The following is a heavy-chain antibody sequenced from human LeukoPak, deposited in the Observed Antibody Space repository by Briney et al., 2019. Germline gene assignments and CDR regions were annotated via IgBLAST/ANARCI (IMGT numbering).Heavy chain of an antibody. CDR1: GYTLTELS. V-gene: IGHV1-24*01. Sequence: ASVKVSCKVSGYTLTELSMHWVRQAPGKGLEWMGGFDPEDGETIYAQKFQGRVTMTEDTSTDTAYMELSSLRSEDTAVYYCARGRKYSSSWYPHYYYYGMDVWAQGPTVTVPS. CDR2: FDPEDGET. J-gene: IGHJ6*02. D-gene: IGHD6-13*01. CDR3: ARGRKYSSSWYPHYYYYGMDV.